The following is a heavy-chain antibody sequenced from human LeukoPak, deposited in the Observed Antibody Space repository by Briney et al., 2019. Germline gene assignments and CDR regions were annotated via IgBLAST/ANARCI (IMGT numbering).Heavy chain of an antibody. CDR3: AKVGAWGYDSVSAYFDY. V-gene: IGHV3-30*02. CDR2: IRYDGSNK. D-gene: IGHD5-12*01. CDR1: GFTFSSYG. J-gene: IGHJ4*02. Sequence: PGGSLRLSCAASGFTFSSYGMHWVRQAPGKGLEWVAFIRYDGSNKYYADSVKGRFTISRDNSKNTLYLQMNSLRAEDTAVYYCAKVGAWGYDSVSAYFDYWGQGTLVTVSS.